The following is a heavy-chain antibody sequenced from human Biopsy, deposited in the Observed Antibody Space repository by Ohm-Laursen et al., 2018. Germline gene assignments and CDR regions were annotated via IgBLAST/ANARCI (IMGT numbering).Heavy chain of an antibody. Sequence: GSSVKVSCKAPEYTFSNYGGNWLRQAPGQGLEWLGGNIPILGTGNYAQKFQDRVTVAADTSTSTATMELRSLQSDDTAVYYCTTKLTGYFHHWGQGTLVIVSS. V-gene: IGHV1-69*06. D-gene: IGHD3-9*01. CDR2: NIPILGTG. CDR1: EYTFSNYG. CDR3: TTKLTGYFHH. J-gene: IGHJ1*01.